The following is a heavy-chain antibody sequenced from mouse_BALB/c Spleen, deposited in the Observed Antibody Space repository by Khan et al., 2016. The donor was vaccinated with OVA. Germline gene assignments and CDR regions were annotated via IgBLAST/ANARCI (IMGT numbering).Heavy chain of an antibody. CDR2: ISYSGNT. J-gene: IGHJ2*01. V-gene: IGHV3-2*02. D-gene: IGHD1-1*02. CDR3: ARVYGGDFDC. CDR1: GYSITTDYA. Sequence: EVQLVESGPGLVKPSQSLSLTCTVTGYSITTDYAWNWIRQFPGNKLEWMGFISYSGNTKYNPSLKSRISITRDTSKNQFFLQLKSVTTEDTARYYCARVYGGDFDCWGPSATLAVSS.